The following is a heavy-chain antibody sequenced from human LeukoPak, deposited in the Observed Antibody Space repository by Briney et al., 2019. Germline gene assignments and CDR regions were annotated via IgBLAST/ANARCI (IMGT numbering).Heavy chain of an antibody. Sequence: PSETLSLTRSVSGGSMSSYYWSWIRQSPGKGLEWIGYIYHSGSTYYNPSLKSRVTISVDTSKNQFSLKLSSVTAADTAVYYCATEGGDYYYDSSDYYYFYYMAVWGKGTTVTVSS. D-gene: IGHD3-22*01. CDR3: ATEGGDYYYDSSDYYYFYYMAV. CDR2: IYHSGST. V-gene: IGHV4-59*12. CDR1: GGSMSSYY. J-gene: IGHJ6*03.